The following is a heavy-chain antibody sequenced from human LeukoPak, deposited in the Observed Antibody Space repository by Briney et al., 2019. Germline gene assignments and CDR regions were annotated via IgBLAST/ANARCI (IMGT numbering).Heavy chain of an antibody. CDR2: IYHSGST. CDR1: GDSISSDGYS. J-gene: IGHJ6*02. V-gene: IGHV4-30-2*01. Sequence: SQTLSLTCAVSGDSISSDGYSWSWIRQPPGKGLEWIGYIYHSGSTYYTPSLESRVTISVDRSKNQFSLKLSSVTAADTAVYYCARETRYCSGGSCYSGMDVWGQGTTVTVSS. D-gene: IGHD2-15*01. CDR3: ARETRYCSGGSCYSGMDV.